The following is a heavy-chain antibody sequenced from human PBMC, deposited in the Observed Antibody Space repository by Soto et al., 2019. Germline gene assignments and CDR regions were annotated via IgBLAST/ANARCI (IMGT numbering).Heavy chain of an antibody. Sequence: EVQLVESGGGLVQPGGSLKLSCAASGFTFSGSAMHWVRQASGKGLEWVGRIRSKANSYATAYAASVKGRFTISRDDSKNTAYLQMNSLKTEDTAVYYCTTLGVAFDIWGQGTMVTVSS. CDR2: IRSKANSYAT. CDR1: GFTFSGSA. V-gene: IGHV3-73*02. D-gene: IGHD3-16*01. J-gene: IGHJ3*02. CDR3: TTLGVAFDI.